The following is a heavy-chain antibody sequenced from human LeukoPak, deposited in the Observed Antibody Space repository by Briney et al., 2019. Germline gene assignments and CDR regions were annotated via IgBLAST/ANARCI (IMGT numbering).Heavy chain of an antibody. CDR2: IGGGGGST. D-gene: IGHD2-15*01. V-gene: IGHV3-23*01. CDR3: AKGHRYCTSGNCNSAVDY. Sequence: GGSLRLSCAASGSTFGTYAMSWVRQAPGKGLEWVSTIGGGGGSTDYTDSVKGRFTISRDNSKNTLYLQMNSLGAEDTAVYYCAKGHRYCTSGNCNSAVDYWGQGTLVTVSS. CDR1: GSTFGTYA. J-gene: IGHJ4*02.